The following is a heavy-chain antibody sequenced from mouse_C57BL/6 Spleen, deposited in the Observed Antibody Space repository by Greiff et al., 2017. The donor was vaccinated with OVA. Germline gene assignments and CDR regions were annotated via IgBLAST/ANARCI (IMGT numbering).Heavy chain of an antibody. V-gene: IGHV1-15*01. Sequence: QVQLQQSGAELVRPGASVTLSCKASGYTFTDYEMHWVKQTPVHGLEWIGAIDPETGGTAYNQKFKGKAILTADKSSSTAYMELRSLTSEDSAVYYCTREDDGYSFDYWGQGTTLTVSS. CDR3: TREDDGYSFDY. CDR1: GYTFTDYE. J-gene: IGHJ2*01. CDR2: IDPETGGT. D-gene: IGHD2-3*01.